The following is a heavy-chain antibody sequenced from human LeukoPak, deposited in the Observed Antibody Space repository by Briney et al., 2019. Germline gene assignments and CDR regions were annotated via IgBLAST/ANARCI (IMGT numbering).Heavy chain of an antibody. CDR3: TTTYIVASTRKFGDY. Sequence: GGSLRLSCAASGFIFSNAWMNWVRQAPGKGLEWVGRIKSKTEGGTTDYAAPVKGRFTISRDDSQNTVDLQISSLAAEDTAMYFCTTTYIVASTRKFGDYWGQGTLVVVSS. CDR2: IKSKTEGGTT. D-gene: IGHD5-12*01. V-gene: IGHV3-15*01. CDR1: GFIFSNAW. J-gene: IGHJ4*02.